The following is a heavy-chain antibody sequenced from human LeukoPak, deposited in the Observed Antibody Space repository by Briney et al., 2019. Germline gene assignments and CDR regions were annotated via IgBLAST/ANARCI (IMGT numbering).Heavy chain of an antibody. CDR3: ARGSLLRFLEWLLMGY. Sequence: PGGSLRLSCAASGFTFSSYSMSLVRQAPGKGLEWVSYISSSSSTIYYADSVKGRFTISRDNAKNSLYLQMNSLRAEDTAVYYCARGSLLRFLEWLLMGYWGQGTLVTVSS. J-gene: IGHJ4*02. CDR2: ISSSSSTI. V-gene: IGHV3-48*01. CDR1: GFTFSSYS. D-gene: IGHD3-3*01.